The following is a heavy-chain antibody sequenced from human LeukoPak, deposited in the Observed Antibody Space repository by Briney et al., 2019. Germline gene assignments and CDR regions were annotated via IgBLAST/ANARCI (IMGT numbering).Heavy chain of an antibody. CDR2: ISYDGSNK. V-gene: IGHV3-30*18. J-gene: IGHJ6*02. D-gene: IGHD6-19*01. CDR1: GFTFSSYG. CDR3: AKDPGSGWYTSSYGMDV. Sequence: GGSLRLSCAASGFTFSSYGMHWVRQAPGKGLEWVAVISYDGSNKYYAGSVKGRFTISRDNSKNTLYLQMNSLRAEDTAVYYCAKDPGSGWYTSSYGMDVWGQGTTVTVSS.